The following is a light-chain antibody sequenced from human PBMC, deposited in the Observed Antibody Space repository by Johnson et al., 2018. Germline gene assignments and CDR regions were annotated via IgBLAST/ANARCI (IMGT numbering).Light chain of an antibody. CDR3: GTWDSSLSDGNV. CDR1: SSNIGNNY. J-gene: IGLJ1*01. CDR2: ETN. Sequence: QSVLTQPPSVSAAPGQKVTISCSGSSSNIGNNYVSWYQQLPGTAPKLLIYETNKRPSGIPDRFSGSKSGTSATLGITGLQTGDEAEYYCGTWDSSLSDGNVFETGTKVTFL. V-gene: IGLV1-51*02.